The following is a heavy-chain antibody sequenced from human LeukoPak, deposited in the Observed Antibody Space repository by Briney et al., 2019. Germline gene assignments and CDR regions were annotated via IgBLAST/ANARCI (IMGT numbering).Heavy chain of an antibody. CDR3: ARDASAGVYDVWSGNYYYYYMDV. D-gene: IGHD3-3*01. J-gene: IGHJ6*03. Sequence: PGGSLRLTCAASGFTFSSYWMSWVRQAPGKGLEWVTNIKQDGSEKYYVDSVKSRFTISRDNAKNSLYLQMNSLRAEDTAVYYCARDASAGVYDVWSGNYYYYYMDVWGKGTTVTVSS. V-gene: IGHV3-7*01. CDR2: IKQDGSEK. CDR1: GFTFSSYW.